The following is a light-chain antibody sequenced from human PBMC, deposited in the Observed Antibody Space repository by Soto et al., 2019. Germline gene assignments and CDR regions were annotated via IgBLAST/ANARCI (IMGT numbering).Light chain of an antibody. V-gene: IGLV1-44*01. CDR2: TNN. CDR3: AALDDSLNGYV. J-gene: IGLJ1*01. Sequence: QSVLTQPPSASGTPGQRVTISCSGSTSNIGGNTVNWYQQLPGAAPKLLIYTNNQRPSGVPDRFSGSKSGTSASLAISGLQSEDEADYYCAALDDSLNGYVFGTGTKLTVL. CDR1: TSNIGGNT.